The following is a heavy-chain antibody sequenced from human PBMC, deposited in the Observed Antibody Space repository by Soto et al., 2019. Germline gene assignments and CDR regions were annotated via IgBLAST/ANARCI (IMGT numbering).Heavy chain of an antibody. Sequence: GGSLRLSCAASGFTFSSYWMSWVRQAPGKGLEWVANIKKDGSEKYYVDSVKGRFTISRDNAKNSLYLQMNSLRAEDTAVYYCARDESGSHHYYYYYYMDVWGKGTTVTVSS. V-gene: IGHV3-7*01. CDR2: IKKDGSEK. J-gene: IGHJ6*03. CDR1: GFTFSSYW. D-gene: IGHD5-12*01. CDR3: ARDESGSHHYYYYYYMDV.